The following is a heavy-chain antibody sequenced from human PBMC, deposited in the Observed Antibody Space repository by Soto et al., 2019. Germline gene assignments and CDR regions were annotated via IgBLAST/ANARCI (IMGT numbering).Heavy chain of an antibody. J-gene: IGHJ4*02. V-gene: IGHV4-59*01. CDR3: AREAVADYYFDY. CDR2: IYYSGST. D-gene: IGHD6-19*01. Sequence: SETLSLTCTVAGASISGYYWSWIRQPPGKGLEWIGYIYYSGSTNYNPSLKSRVTISVDTSKNQFSLKLSSVTAADTAVYDCAREAVADYYFDYWGQGTPVTVS. CDR1: GASISGYY.